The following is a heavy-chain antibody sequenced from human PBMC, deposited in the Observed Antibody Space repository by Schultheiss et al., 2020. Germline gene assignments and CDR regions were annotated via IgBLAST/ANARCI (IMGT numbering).Heavy chain of an antibody. CDR2: IYYSGST. CDR1: GGSISDHY. Sequence: SETLSLTCAVSGGSISDHYWSWVRQPPGKGLEWIGYIYYSGSTNYNPSLKSRVTISVDTSKNQFSLKLSSVTAADTAVYYCARVPMGLGGAFDIWGQGTMVTVSS. J-gene: IGHJ3*02. D-gene: IGHD3/OR15-3a*01. CDR3: ARVPMGLGGAFDI. V-gene: IGHV4-59*11.